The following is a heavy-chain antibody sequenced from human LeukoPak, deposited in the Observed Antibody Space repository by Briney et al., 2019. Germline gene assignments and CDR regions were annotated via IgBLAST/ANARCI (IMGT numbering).Heavy chain of an antibody. CDR2: IYYSGST. CDR3: ARTEYDYNNYAYYYGMDV. J-gene: IGHJ6*02. V-gene: IGHV4-59*08. Sequence: SETLSLTCTVSGGSIRSYYWSWIRQPPGKGLEWIGYIYYSGSTNYNPSLKSRVTISVDTSKNQFSLKLNSVTDTDTAMYYCARTEYDYNNYAYYYGMDVWGQGTTVTVSS. D-gene: IGHD4-11*01. CDR1: GGSIRSYY.